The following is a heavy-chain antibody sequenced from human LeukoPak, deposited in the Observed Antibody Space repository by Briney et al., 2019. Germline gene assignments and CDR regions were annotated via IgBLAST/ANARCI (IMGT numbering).Heavy chain of an antibody. J-gene: IGHJ4*02. V-gene: IGHV3-7*01. CDR1: VWCFNQCW. CDR2: IKQDGSEK. Sequence: GGSLRLSCAVSVWCFNQCWMRWVDQAPGKGLEWVANIKQDGSEKNYVDSVKGRFTISRDNARNSLYLQMKSLRGEDTAVYYCARAGDATSGFFDYWGQGTLVTVSS. CDR3: ARAGDATSGFFDY. D-gene: IGHD3-22*01.